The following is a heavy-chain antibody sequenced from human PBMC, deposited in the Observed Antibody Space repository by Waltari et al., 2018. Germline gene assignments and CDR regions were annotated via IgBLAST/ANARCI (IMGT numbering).Heavy chain of an antibody. D-gene: IGHD7-27*01. Sequence: EAQLVESGGKLVQPGGSLSLACVASGFTFRRHWMSWVRQAPGRGLEWVATIKEDGSEKHYVDSVRGRVTISRDNANDSLYLQMNSLRAEDTAVYYCATWRWGQSEFDYWGQGTLVTVSS. CDR2: IKEDGSEK. CDR3: ATWRWGQSEFDY. V-gene: IGHV3-7*01. CDR1: GFTFRRHW. J-gene: IGHJ4*02.